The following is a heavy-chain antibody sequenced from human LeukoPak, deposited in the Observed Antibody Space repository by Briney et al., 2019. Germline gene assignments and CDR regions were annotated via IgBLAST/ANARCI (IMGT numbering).Heavy chain of an antibody. Sequence: SETLSLTCTVSGGSISSYYGSWIRQPAGKGLEGIGRIYTSGSTNYNPSLKSRVTMSVDTSKNQFSLKLSSVTAADTAVYYCARDSQQWLVPLDAFDIWGQGTMVTVSS. D-gene: IGHD6-19*01. CDR3: ARDSQQWLVPLDAFDI. J-gene: IGHJ3*02. V-gene: IGHV4-4*07. CDR2: IYTSGST. CDR1: GGSISSYY.